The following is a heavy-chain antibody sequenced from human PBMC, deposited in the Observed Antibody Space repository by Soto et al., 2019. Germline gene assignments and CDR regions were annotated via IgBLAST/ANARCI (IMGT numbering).Heavy chain of an antibody. Sequence: GGSLRLSCAASGFTFSFYALHWVRQAPGKGLEWVAVMSYDGSNEYYLDSVKGRFIVSRDNSKNTLYLQMNGLRAEDTAVYYCARERYSTSGFDYWGHGTLVTVSS. J-gene: IGHJ4*01. CDR1: GFTFSFYA. D-gene: IGHD6-6*01. V-gene: IGHV3-30-3*01. CDR3: ARERYSTSGFDY. CDR2: MSYDGSNE.